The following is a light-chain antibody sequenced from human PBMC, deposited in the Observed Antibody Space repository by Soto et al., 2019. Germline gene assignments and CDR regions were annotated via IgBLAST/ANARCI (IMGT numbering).Light chain of an antibody. Sequence: EVVLTQSPDTLSLSPGERATLSCRTSHSVDIYLAWYQQKPRQAPRLLIYDSYNRVTGIPTRFSGSGSGTDFTLTISSLEPEDSAVYYCQQRKYWPPLTFGGGTKVEIK. V-gene: IGKV3-11*01. J-gene: IGKJ4*01. CDR3: QQRKYWPPLT. CDR1: HSVDIY. CDR2: DSY.